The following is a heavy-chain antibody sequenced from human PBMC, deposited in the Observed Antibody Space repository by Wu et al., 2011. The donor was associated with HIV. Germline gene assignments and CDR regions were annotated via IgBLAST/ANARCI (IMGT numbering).Heavy chain of an antibody. CDR2: ISAYNGNR. Sequence: QVQLVQSGAEVKKPGASVKVSCKASGYSFTAFGISWVRQAPGQGLEWMGWISAYNGNRHYAQNFQGRVTMTTDTSTTTAYMELGSLKSDDTAVYYCARDLGGADFDYWGQGTLVTVSS. V-gene: IGHV1-18*01. CDR3: ARDLGGADFDY. D-gene: IGHD3-16*01. CDR1: GYSFTAFG. J-gene: IGHJ4*02.